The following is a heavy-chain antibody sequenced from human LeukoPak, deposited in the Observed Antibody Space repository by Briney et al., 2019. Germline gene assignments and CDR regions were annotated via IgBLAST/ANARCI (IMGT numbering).Heavy chain of an antibody. CDR2: IYHSGST. D-gene: IGHD6-19*01. Sequence: PSETLSLTCAVSGGSISSSNWWSWVRPPPGKGLEWIGEIYHSGSTNYNPSLKSRVTISVDTSKNQFSLKLSSVTAADTAVYHCARYQSSGWYRYNFDYWGQGTQVTVSS. V-gene: IGHV4-4*02. CDR3: ARYQSSGWYRYNFDY. J-gene: IGHJ4*02. CDR1: GGSISSSNW.